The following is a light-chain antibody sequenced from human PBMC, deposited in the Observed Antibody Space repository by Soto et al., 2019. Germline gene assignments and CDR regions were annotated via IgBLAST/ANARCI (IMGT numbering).Light chain of an antibody. Sequence: EIVMTHSPATLSVSPGERATLSCRASQSVSSNLAWYQQKPGQAPRLLIYGASTRATGIPARFSGSGSATEITLTISSLKSIDITVYYCHQKNNGPVTFGAATKVDI. J-gene: IGKJ3*01. V-gene: IGKV3-15*01. CDR1: QSVSSN. CDR2: GAS. CDR3: HQKNNGPVT.